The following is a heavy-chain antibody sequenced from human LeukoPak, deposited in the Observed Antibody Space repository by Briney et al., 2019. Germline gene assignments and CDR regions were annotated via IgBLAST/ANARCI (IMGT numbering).Heavy chain of an antibody. CDR3: ARGKVVTSTYNWLDP. CDR2: INPDSSGT. Sequence: ASVTLSCKASGYTFTGYYIHWVRQAPGQGLEWMGWINPDSSGTNYAQKFQGRVTMTRDTSISTAYMELSRLRSDDTAIYYCARGKVVTSTYNWLDPWGRGTLDPVSS. J-gene: IGHJ5*02. CDR1: GYTFTGYY. V-gene: IGHV1-2*02. D-gene: IGHD2-21*02.